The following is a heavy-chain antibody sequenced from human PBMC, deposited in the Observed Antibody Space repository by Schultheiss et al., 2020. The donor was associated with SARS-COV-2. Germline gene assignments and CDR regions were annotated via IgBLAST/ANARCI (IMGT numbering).Heavy chain of an antibody. J-gene: IGHJ1*01. V-gene: IGHV3-30*04. CDR2: ISYDGSNK. D-gene: IGHD2-2*01. CDR1: GFTFSSYA. CDR3: AKDFLGYCSSTSCLFQH. Sequence: GGSLRLSCAASGFTFSSYAMHWVRQAPGKGLEWVAVISYDGSNKYYADSVKGRFTISRDNAKNSLYLQMNSLRAEDTAVYYCAKDFLGYCSSTSCLFQHWGQGTLVTVSS.